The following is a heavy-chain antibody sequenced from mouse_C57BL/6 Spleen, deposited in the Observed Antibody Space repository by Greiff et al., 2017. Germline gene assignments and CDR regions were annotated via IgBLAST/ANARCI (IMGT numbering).Heavy chain of an antibody. CDR2: IYPGSGST. J-gene: IGHJ3*01. D-gene: IGHD2-3*01. V-gene: IGHV1-55*01. CDR1: GYTFTSYW. Sequence: QVQLQQPGAELVKPGASVKMSCKASGYTFTSYWITWVKQRPGQGLEWIGDIYPGSGSTNYNEKVKSKATLTVDTSSSTAYMQLSSLTSEDSAVYYCARCDAYYEPPFAYWGQGTLVTVSA. CDR3: ARCDAYYEPPFAY.